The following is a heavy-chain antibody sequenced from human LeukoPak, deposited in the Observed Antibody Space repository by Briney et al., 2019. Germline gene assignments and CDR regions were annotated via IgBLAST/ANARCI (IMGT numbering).Heavy chain of an antibody. J-gene: IGHJ4*02. V-gene: IGHV3-7*03. CDR3: VRGPHIAATSY. Sequence: PGGSLRLSCVASGFSFNNYRMTWVRQAPGKGLEWVANIEQDGSEKQYVDSVKGRFAISRDNAKKSLYLQINTLRAEDTAVYYCVRGPHIAATSYWGQGTPVTVSS. D-gene: IGHD6-25*01. CDR1: GFSFNNYR. CDR2: IEQDGSEK.